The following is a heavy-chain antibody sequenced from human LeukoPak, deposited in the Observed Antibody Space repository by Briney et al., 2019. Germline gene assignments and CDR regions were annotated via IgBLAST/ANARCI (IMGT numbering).Heavy chain of an antibody. CDR2: IKQDGSGK. CDR3: ARDEWAYYDILTGYYRPASGYGMDV. Sequence: GGSLRLSCAASGFTFSSYWMSWVRQAPGKGLEWVANIKQDGSGKYYVDSVKGRFTISRDNAKNSLCLQMNSLRAEDTAVYYCARDEWAYYDILTGYYRPASGYGMDVWGQGTTVTVSS. D-gene: IGHD3-9*01. J-gene: IGHJ6*02. CDR1: GFTFSSYW. V-gene: IGHV3-7*01.